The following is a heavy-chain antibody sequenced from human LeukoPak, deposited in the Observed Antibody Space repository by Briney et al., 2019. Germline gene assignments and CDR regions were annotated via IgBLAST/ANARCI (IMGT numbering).Heavy chain of an antibody. V-gene: IGHV4-4*07. J-gene: IGHJ4*02. CDR2: IYTSGST. CDR3: ARDLSLVGARVFDY. Sequence: SDTLSLTCTVSGASISDYYWSWIRQPAGKGLEWIGRIYTSGSTNYNPSLKSRVTMSVDTSKNQFSLKLSSVTAADTAVYYCARDLSLVGARVFDYWGQGTLVTVSS. D-gene: IGHD1-26*01. CDR1: GASISDYY.